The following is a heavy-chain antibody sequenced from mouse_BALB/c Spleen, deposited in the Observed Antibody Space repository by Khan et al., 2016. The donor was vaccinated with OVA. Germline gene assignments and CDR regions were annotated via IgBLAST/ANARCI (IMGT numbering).Heavy chain of an antibody. D-gene: IGHD1-1*02. J-gene: IGHJ4*01. V-gene: IGHV2-6-1*01. Sequence: QVQLKESGPGLVAPSQSLSITCTISGFSLTNYGVHWVRQPPGKGLEWLVVIWSDGSTTYNSPLKSRLTISKDNSKSQVFLKMNSLQTDDTAMYFCARQTDYHYNIIDYWGQGNSGTVSS. CDR1: GFSLTNYG. CDR3: ARQTDYHYNIIDY. CDR2: IWSDGST.